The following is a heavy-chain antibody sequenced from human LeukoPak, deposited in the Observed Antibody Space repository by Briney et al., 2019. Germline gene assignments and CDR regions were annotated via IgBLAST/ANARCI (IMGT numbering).Heavy chain of an antibody. Sequence: PSETLSLTCTVSGGSISSYYWIWMRQPPGKGLEWIGYIHYSGNTNYNPSLKSRVTMSADTSKNQFSLKLTSVTAAHTAVYYFAKVGAYGDYARHDYWGQGTLVTVSS. CDR1: GGSISSYY. J-gene: IGHJ4*02. D-gene: IGHD4-17*01. CDR3: AKVGAYGDYARHDY. V-gene: IGHV4-59*08. CDR2: IHYSGNT.